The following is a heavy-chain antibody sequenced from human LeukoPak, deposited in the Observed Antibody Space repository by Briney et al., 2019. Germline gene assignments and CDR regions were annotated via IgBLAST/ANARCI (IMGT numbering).Heavy chain of an antibody. J-gene: IGHJ6*02. CDR3: ARDDVVVPAAITGGRYYYYGMDV. Sequence: SVKVSCKASGGTFSSYAISWLRQAPGQGLEWMGRIIPILGIANYAQKFQGRATTTADKSTSTAYMELSSLRSEDTAVYYCARDDVVVPAAITGGRYYYYGMDVWGQGTTVTVSS. D-gene: IGHD2-2*02. CDR2: IIPILGIA. CDR1: GGTFSSYA. V-gene: IGHV1-69*04.